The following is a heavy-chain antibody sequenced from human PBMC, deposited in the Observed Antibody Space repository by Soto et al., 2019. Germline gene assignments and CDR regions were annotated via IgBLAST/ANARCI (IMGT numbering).Heavy chain of an antibody. CDR3: ARDFGVVISSWSGGMDV. J-gene: IGHJ6*02. V-gene: IGHV4-38-2*02. D-gene: IGHD3-3*01. CDR2: IYHSGTT. CDR1: GYSISSGYY. Sequence: SETLSLTCAVSGYSISSGYYWGWIRQPPGKGLEWIGSIYHSGTTYYNPSLKSRVTISVDTSKNQFSLRLSSVSAADTAVYYCARDFGVVISSWSGGMDVWGQGTTVTV.